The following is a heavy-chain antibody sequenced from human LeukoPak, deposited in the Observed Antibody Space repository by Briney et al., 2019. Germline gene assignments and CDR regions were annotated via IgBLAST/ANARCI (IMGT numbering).Heavy chain of an antibody. D-gene: IGHD3-16*01. CDR3: ARGWAFFDY. V-gene: IGHV4-31*03. J-gene: IGHJ4*02. Sequence: SQTLSLTCTVSGGSISSGGYYWSWIRQYPGKGLEWIGYIYHSGGTYSNPSLKSRLTISVDTSKNQFSLKLSSVTAADTAVYYCARGWAFFDYWGQGTLVTVSS. CDR2: IYHSGGT. CDR1: GGSISSGGYY.